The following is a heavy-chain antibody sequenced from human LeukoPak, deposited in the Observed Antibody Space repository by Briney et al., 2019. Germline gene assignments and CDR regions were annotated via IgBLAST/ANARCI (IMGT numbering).Heavy chain of an antibody. J-gene: IGHJ4*02. CDR3: ARGGILTGYYEYYFDY. CDR2: IYYSGST. V-gene: IGHV4-59*01. CDR1: GGSISSYY. D-gene: IGHD3-9*01. Sequence: SETLSLTCTVSGGSISSYYWSWIRQPPGKGLEWIGYIYYSGSTNYNPSLKSRVTISVDTSKNQFSLKLSSVTAADTAVYYCARGGILTGYYEYYFDYWGQGTLVTVSS.